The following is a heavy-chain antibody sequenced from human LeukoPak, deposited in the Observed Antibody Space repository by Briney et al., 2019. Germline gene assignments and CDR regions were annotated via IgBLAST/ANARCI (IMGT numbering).Heavy chain of an antibody. Sequence: GGSLRLSCAASGFTFSSYWMSWVRQAPGKGLEWVANIKQDGSEKYYVDSVKGRFTISRDNAKNSLYLQVNSLRAEDTAVYYCARDLVVVPAAHYYYYYGMDVWGKGTTVTVSS. CDR1: GFTFSSYW. D-gene: IGHD2-2*01. J-gene: IGHJ6*04. CDR3: ARDLVVVPAAHYYYYYGMDV. V-gene: IGHV3-7*03. CDR2: IKQDGSEK.